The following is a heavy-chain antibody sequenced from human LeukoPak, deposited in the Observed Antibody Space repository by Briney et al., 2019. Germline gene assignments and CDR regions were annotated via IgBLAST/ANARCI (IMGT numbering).Heavy chain of an antibody. CDR1: GFIFSNYE. J-gene: IGHJ6*02. V-gene: IGHV3-48*03. CDR2: ISSSGSTI. CDR3: ARDFKSEFYYYGMDV. Sequence: GGSLRLSCAASGFIFSNYEMNWVRQAPGKGLEWVSYISSSGSTIYYADSVKGRFTISRDNAKNSLYLQMNSLRAEDTAVYYCARDFKSEFYYYGMDVWGQGTTVTVSS. D-gene: IGHD3-10*01.